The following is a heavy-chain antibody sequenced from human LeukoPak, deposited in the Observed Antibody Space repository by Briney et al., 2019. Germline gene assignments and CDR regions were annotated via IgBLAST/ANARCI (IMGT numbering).Heavy chain of an antibody. Sequence: GGSLRLSCAASGFTLSSYWMSWVRQAPGKGLEGVANIKQDGSEKYYVDSVKGRFTISRDNAENSLYLQMNDLRAEDTAVYYCARDRTWYDYWGQGTLVTVSS. CDR3: ARDRTWYDY. CDR2: IKQDGSEK. D-gene: IGHD6-13*01. CDR1: GFTLSSYW. J-gene: IGHJ4*02. V-gene: IGHV3-7*01.